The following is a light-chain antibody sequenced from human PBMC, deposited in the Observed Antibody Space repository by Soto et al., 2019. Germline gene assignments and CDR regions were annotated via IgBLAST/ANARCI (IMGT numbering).Light chain of an antibody. CDR2: TNN. V-gene: IGLV1-44*01. CDR3: AAWDDRLNGYG. J-gene: IGLJ1*01. CDR1: SSTIGRNT. Sequence: SVLTQPPSASGTPGQRVTISCSGSSSTIGRNTVHWYQQLPGTAPNLLIYTNNQRPSGVPARFSGSKSGTSASLAISGLQSEDEADYCCAAWDDRLNGYGFGTGSKVTV.